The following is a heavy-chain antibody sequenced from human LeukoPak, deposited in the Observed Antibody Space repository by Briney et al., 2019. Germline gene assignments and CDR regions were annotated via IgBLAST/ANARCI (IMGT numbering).Heavy chain of an antibody. CDR3: ARQSSGYYYGWFDP. CDR1: GGSILDSSYY. CDR2: IFYTGNT. Sequence: SETLSLTCTVSGGSILDSSYYWAWIRQPPGKGLEWIATIFYTGNTHYNPSLKSRVTMSVDTVKNQFSLNLNSVTAADTAVYYCARQSSGYYYGWFDPWGQGTLVTVSS. J-gene: IGHJ5*02. D-gene: IGHD3-22*01. V-gene: IGHV4-39*01.